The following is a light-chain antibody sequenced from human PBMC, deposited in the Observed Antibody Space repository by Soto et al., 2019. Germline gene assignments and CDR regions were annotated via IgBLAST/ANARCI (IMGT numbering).Light chain of an antibody. CDR2: DVS. CDR1: SSDVGGYNY. V-gene: IGLV2-14*01. CDR3: SSNTSSSNKV. Sequence: QSVLTQPASVSGSPGQSITISCSGTSSDVGGYNYVSWYQQHPGKAPRLMIYDVSYRPSGVSNRFSGSRSGNTASLTISGLQTEDEADYYCSSNTSSSNKVFGGGTKVTVL. J-gene: IGLJ2*01.